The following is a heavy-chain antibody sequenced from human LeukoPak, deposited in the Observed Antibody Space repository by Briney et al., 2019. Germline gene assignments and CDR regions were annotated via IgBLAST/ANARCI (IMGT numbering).Heavy chain of an antibody. V-gene: IGHV3-33*08. J-gene: IGHJ4*02. CDR3: ARIVYDFWSPRYPLALKY. CDR2: IWHDGRDE. CDR1: GFNFNNYA. D-gene: IGHD3-3*01. Sequence: GSLRLSCAASGFNFNNYAMHWVRQAPGKGPEWVAVIWHDGRDEFYVDSVKGRFTVSRDNSQSTLYLQMNSLRNEDTAVYYCARIVYDFWSPRYPLALKYWGQGTPVIVSS.